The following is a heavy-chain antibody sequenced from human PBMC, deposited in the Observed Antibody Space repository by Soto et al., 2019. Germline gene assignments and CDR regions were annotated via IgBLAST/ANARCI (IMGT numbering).Heavy chain of an antibody. J-gene: IGHJ3*02. CDR3: ARDPSTIRDAFDI. CDR1: RVTVNIYE. Sequence: LGLGCAASRVTVNIYEVDGFLKAPGKGLEWVSYISSSGSTIYYADSVKGRFTISRDNAKNSLYLQMNSLRAEDTAVYYCARDPSTIRDAFDIWGQGTMVTV. CDR2: ISSSGSTI. V-gene: IGHV3-48*03.